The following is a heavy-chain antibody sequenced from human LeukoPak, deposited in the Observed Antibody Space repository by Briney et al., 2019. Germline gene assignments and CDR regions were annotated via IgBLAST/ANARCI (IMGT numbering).Heavy chain of an antibody. Sequence: SETLSLTCAVYGGSFSGYYWSWIRQPPGKGLEWIGEINHSGSTYYSPSLKSRVNISVDTSKNQFSLKLSSVTAADTAVYYCARHVLFGEFDYWGQGTLVTVSS. CDR1: GGSFSGYY. V-gene: IGHV4-34*01. J-gene: IGHJ4*02. CDR2: INHSGST. D-gene: IGHD3-10*01. CDR3: ARHVLFGEFDY.